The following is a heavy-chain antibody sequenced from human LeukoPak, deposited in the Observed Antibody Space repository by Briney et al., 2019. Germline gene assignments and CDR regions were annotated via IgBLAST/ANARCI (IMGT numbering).Heavy chain of an antibody. CDR3: ARDGPVNDYGLY. J-gene: IGHJ4*02. CDR1: GGSISSGGYY. CDR2: IYYSGST. V-gene: IGHV4-31*03. Sequence: SETLSLTCTVSGGSISSGGYYWSWLRQHPGTGLEWIGYIYYSGSTYYNPSLKSRVTISVDMSKNQFSLKLSSVTAADTAVYYCARDGPVNDYGLYWGQGTLVTVSS. D-gene: IGHD4-17*01.